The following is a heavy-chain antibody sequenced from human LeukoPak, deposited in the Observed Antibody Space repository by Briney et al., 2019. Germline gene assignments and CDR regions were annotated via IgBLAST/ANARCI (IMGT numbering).Heavy chain of an antibody. V-gene: IGHV4-61*02. J-gene: IGHJ4*02. D-gene: IGHD4-17*01. CDR1: GGSISSGSYY. CDR3: ARVYGDYGVDY. CDR2: IYTSGST. Sequence: PSQTLSLTCTVSGGSISSGSYYWSWIRQPAGKGLEWIGRIYTSGSTNYNPSLKSRVTMSVDTSKNQFSLKLSSVTAADTAVYYCARVYGDYGVDYWGQGTLVTVSS.